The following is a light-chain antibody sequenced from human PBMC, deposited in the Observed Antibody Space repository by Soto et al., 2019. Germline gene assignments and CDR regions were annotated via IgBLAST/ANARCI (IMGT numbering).Light chain of an antibody. CDR3: SSYAGSNNLI. J-gene: IGLJ2*01. CDR1: SSDLGDYDY. CDR2: EVN. V-gene: IGLV2-8*01. Sequence: QSVLTQPPSAYGSPGQSVTISCTGTSSDLGDYDYVSWYQQHPGKAPKLMIYEVNKRPSGVPDRFSGSKSGNTASLTVTGLQAEDEADYYCSSYAGSNNLIFGGGTKVTVL.